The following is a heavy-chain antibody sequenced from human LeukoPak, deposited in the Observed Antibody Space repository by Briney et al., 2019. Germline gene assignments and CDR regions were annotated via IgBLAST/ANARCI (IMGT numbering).Heavy chain of an antibody. CDR2: INPSGGST. V-gene: IGHV1-46*01. CDR3: ARGTYYYDSSGYALAFDI. Sequence: ASVKVSCKASGYTFTSYYMHWVRQAPGQGLEWMGIINPSGGSTNYAQKFQGRVTITADESTSTAYMELSSLRSEDTAVYYCARGTYYYDSSGYALAFDIWGQGTMVTVSS. CDR1: GYTFTSYY. J-gene: IGHJ3*02. D-gene: IGHD3-22*01.